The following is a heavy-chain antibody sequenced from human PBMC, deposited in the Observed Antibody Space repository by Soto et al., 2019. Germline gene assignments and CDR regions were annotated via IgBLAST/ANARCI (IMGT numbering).Heavy chain of an antibody. CDR2: TSYDGRHT. Sequence: PGGSPRLSCAASGFTFSEYGIHWFRQAPGKGLEWVAITSYDGRHTSYVDSVKGRFTISRDNSGNTAFLEMNRLRVEDTAVYYCATYSYITIIVVRDDQWGNGTLVTVYS. D-gene: IGHD3-22*01. V-gene: IGHV3-30*03. J-gene: IGHJ4*01. CDR1: GFTFSEYG. CDR3: ATYSYITIIVVRDDQ.